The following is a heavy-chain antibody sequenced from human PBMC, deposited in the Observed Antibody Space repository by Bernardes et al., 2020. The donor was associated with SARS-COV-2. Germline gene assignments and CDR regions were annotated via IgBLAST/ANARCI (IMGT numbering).Heavy chain of an antibody. CDR1: GYSFTNHW. CDR3: ARLNVVVEGDSLRGSWFDP. V-gene: IGHV5-51*01. J-gene: IGHJ5*02. CDR2: VYPDDSDA. Sequence: GDSLKISCKASGYSFTNHWVVWVRQLPGKGLEWMGLVYPDDSDARYSPSFQGRVTISADKSASTAFLQWRSLRASDTAMYYFARLNVVVEGDSLRGSWFDPWGQGTLVVVSS. D-gene: IGHD2-15*01.